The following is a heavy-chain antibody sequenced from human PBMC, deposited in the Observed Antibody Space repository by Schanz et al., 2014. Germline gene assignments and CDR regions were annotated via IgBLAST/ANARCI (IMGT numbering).Heavy chain of an antibody. CDR3: ARGSPENMIRGELDY. D-gene: IGHD3-16*01. Sequence: QVHLVQSGAEVHKPGASLKISCKASGYTFTNFFLHWVRQAPGQGLEWMGIINPIGGSTTYAQKLRGAVTLTTDTTKDTAYLELTSLRSEDTDVYYCARGSPENMIRGELDYWGQGTPVIVSS. CDR1: GYTFTNFF. V-gene: IGHV1-46*03. J-gene: IGHJ4*02. CDR2: INPIGGST.